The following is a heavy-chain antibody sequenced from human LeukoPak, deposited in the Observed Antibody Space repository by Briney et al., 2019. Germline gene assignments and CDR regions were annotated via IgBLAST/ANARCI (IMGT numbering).Heavy chain of an antibody. D-gene: IGHD5-12*01. CDR2: ISYDGSNK. V-gene: IGHV3-30*14. CDR1: RFTFSSFV. CDR3: ARGPSGYHNT. J-gene: IGHJ4*02. Sequence: GGSLRLSCAASRFTFSSFVMHWVRQAPGKGLEWVALISYDGSNKYYADSVKGRFTISRDNSKNTLYLQMNSLRAEDTAVYYCARGPSGYHNTGGQGTLVTVSS.